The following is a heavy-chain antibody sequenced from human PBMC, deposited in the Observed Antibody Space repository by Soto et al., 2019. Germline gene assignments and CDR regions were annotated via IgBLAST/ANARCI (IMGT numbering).Heavy chain of an antibody. V-gene: IGHV1-8*01. J-gene: IGHJ4*02. CDR2: MNPKSGDT. Sequence: QVQLVQSGAEVKMPGASVKVSCKASGYTFTDYGINWVRQATGQGLGWMGWMNPKSGDTVYAQKFPGRVSMTRATSISTAYVELTSMKSEDTAVYYCARAGYSVVGATVYWGQGTLVTVSS. D-gene: IGHD1-26*01. CDR3: ARAGYSVVGATVY. CDR1: GYTFTDYG.